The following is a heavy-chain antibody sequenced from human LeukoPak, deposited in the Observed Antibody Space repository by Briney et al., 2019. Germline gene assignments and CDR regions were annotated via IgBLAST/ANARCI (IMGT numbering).Heavy chain of an antibody. CDR1: GFTFSSYA. CDR2: ISGSGGST. CDR3: AKDLYDSSGYYYYYYGMDV. V-gene: IGHV3-23*01. Sequence: PGGSLRLSCAASGFTFSSYAMSWVRQAPGKGLEWVSAISGSGGSTYYAGSVKGRFTTSRDNSKNTLYLQMNSLRAEDTAVYYCAKDLYDSSGYYYYYYGMDVWGQGTTVTVSS. J-gene: IGHJ6*02. D-gene: IGHD3-22*01.